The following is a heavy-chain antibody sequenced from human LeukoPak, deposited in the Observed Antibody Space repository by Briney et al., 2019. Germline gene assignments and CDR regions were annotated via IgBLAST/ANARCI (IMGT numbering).Heavy chain of an antibody. CDR3: ARVSPRAYYYDSSGYYEYYFDY. D-gene: IGHD3-22*01. J-gene: IGHJ4*02. CDR2: INTNTGNP. CDR1: GYTFTSYA. Sequence: ASVKVSCKASGYTFTSYAMNWVRQAPGQGLEWMGWINTNTGNPTYAQGFTGRFVFSLDTSVSTAYLQISSLKAEDTAVYYCARVSPRAYYYDSSGYYEYYFDYWGQGTLVTVSS. V-gene: IGHV7-4-1*02.